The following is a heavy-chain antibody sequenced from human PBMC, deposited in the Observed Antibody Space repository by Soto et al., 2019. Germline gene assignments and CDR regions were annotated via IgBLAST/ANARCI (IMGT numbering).Heavy chain of an antibody. CDR2: IHYSGSV. Sequence: SETLSLTCTVSGGSISVEHYHWTWIRQPPGKGLEWIGYIHYSGSVYYNPSLQSRLSMSVDTSKNLFSLKLASVTAADTAVYFCVRKDDCGDRDYYVLYVWGQRTTVTVSS. CDR3: VRKDDCGDRDYYVLYV. V-gene: IGHV4-30-4*01. J-gene: IGHJ6*02. D-gene: IGHD2-21*02. CDR1: GGSISVEHYH.